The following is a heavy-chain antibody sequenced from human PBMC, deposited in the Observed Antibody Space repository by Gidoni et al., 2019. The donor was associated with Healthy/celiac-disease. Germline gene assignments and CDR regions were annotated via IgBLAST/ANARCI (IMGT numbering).Heavy chain of an antibody. D-gene: IGHD3-3*01. Sequence: SWIRQPPGKGLEWIGYIYYSGSTNYNPSLKSRVTISVDTSKNQFSLKLSSVTAADTAVYYCARDSSYYDFWSGYSPHWFDPWGQGTLVTVSS. CDR3: ARDSSYYDFWSGYSPHWFDP. CDR2: IYYSGST. V-gene: IGHV4-59*01. J-gene: IGHJ5*02.